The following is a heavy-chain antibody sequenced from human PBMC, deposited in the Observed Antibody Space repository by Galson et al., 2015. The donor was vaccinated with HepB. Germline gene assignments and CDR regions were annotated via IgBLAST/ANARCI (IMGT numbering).Heavy chain of an antibody. CDR2: ISAYNGNT. CDR1: GYTFTSYG. CDR3: ATFTSYYYDSSGYHDY. V-gene: IGHV1-18*04. J-gene: IGHJ4*02. D-gene: IGHD3-22*01. Sequence: SVKVSCKASGYTFTSYGISWVRQAPGQGLEWMGWISAYNGNTNYAQKFQGRVTITADESTSTAYMELSSLRSEDTAVYYCATFTSYYYDSSGYHDYWGQGTLVTVSS.